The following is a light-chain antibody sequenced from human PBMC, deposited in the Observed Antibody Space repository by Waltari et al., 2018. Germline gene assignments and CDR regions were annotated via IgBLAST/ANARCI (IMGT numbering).Light chain of an antibody. Sequence: SYFLTHPPSFSFSPLHTSIITFSSTNILINIFHFYQQRPGQAPVLVMCDDSDRPSGIPDRFSGSNAGNTASLTVSGVEVGDEADYYCQVWDASRDRGVFGGGTKLSVL. CDR1: NILINI. V-gene: IGLV3-21*02. J-gene: IGLJ3*02. CDR3: QVWDASRDRGV. CDR2: DDS.